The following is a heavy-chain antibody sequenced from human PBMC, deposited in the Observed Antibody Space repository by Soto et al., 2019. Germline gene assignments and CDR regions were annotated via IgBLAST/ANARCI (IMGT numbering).Heavy chain of an antibody. Sequence: GGSLRLSCAASGFTFSSYAMSWVRQAPGKGLEWVSAISGSGGSTYYADSVKGRFTISRDNSKNTLYLQMNSLRAEDTAVYYCAKGHYDFWSGYFRATQDSHFDYWGQGTLVTVSS. CDR1: GFTFSSYA. CDR3: AKGHYDFWSGYFRATQDSHFDY. J-gene: IGHJ4*02. CDR2: ISGSGGST. V-gene: IGHV3-23*01. D-gene: IGHD3-3*01.